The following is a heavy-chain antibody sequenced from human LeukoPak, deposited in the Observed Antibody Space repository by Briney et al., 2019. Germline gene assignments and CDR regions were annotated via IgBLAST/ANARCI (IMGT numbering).Heavy chain of an antibody. V-gene: IGHV4-31*03. Sequence: PSENLSRTSTVSGGSISSGGYYWSWIRQHPGKGLEWIGYIYYSGNTYYNPSLKGRVTISVDTSKSQFSLKLSSVTAADTAVYYCARAVIRKFYYDSSAYFDYWGQGTLVTVSS. CDR1: GGSISSGGYY. D-gene: IGHD3-22*01. J-gene: IGHJ4*01. CDR2: IYYSGNT. CDR3: ARAVIRKFYYDSSAYFDY.